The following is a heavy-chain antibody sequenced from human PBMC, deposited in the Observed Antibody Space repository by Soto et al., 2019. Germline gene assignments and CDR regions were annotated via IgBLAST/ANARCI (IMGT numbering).Heavy chain of an antibody. V-gene: IGHV1-18*04. J-gene: IGHJ3*02. CDR3: XXXXPWLFDSANXFDX. CDR1: GYTFTSYG. CDR2: ISAYNGNT. Sequence: QVQLVQSGAEVKKPGASVKVSCKASGYTFTSYGISWVRQAPGQGLEWMGWISAYNGNTNYAQKLQGRVTMTTDTSTSTAYMELRSLRXXXXXXXXXXXXXPWLFDSANXFDXWGQGTMVT. D-gene: IGHD3-9*01.